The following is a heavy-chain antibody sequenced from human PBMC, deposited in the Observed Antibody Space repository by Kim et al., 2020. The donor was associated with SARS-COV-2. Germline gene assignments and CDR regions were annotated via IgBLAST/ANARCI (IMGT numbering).Heavy chain of an antibody. Sequence: ADSVKGRFTISRDNSKNTLYLQMNSLRAEDTAVYYCAKLSRDGYNGSIDYWGQGTLVTVSS. D-gene: IGHD5-12*01. V-gene: IGHV3-30*02. J-gene: IGHJ4*02. CDR3: AKLSRDGYNGSIDY.